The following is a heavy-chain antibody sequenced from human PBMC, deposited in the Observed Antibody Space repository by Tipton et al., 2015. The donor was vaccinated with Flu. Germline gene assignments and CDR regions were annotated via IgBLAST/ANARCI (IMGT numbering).Heavy chain of an antibody. CDR1: GFTFSSYW. V-gene: IGHV3-7*01. Sequence: SLRLSCAASGFTFSSYWMSWVHQAPGKGLEWVANIKQDGSEKYYADSVKGRFTISRDNAKNSLYLQMNRLRVEDTALYYCARGWFDAWGQGTLVTVSS. CDR3: ARGWFDA. J-gene: IGHJ5*02. CDR2: IKQDGSEK.